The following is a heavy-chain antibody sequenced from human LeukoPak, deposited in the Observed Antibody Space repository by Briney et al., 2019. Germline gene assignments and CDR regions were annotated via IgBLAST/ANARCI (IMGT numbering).Heavy chain of an antibody. CDR2: LNPTTDVA. CDR1: GYTFTVHY. Sequence: ASVKVSCKTSGYTFTVHYMTWVRQAPGQGLKWMGRLNPTTDVANYAQNFQGRITVTRDTSINTAYMELSSLTSDDTAVYYCARLDRNYYYLDVWGQGTTVTVSS. CDR3: ARLDRNYYYLDV. J-gene: IGHJ6*03. V-gene: IGHV1-2*06. D-gene: IGHD1-1*01.